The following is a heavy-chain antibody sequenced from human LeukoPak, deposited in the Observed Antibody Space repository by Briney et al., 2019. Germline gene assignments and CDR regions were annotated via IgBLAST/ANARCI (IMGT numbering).Heavy chain of an antibody. CDR1: GGSISSSSYY. V-gene: IGHV4-39*07. CDR3: ASGITFGGVIAYFDY. J-gene: IGHJ4*02. CDR2: IYYSGST. D-gene: IGHD3-16*02. Sequence: PSETLSLTCTVSGGSISSSSYYWGWIRQPPGKGLEWIGSIYYSGSTYYNPSLKSRVTISVDTSKNQFSLKLSSVTAADTAVYYCASGITFGGVIAYFDYWGQGTLVTVSS.